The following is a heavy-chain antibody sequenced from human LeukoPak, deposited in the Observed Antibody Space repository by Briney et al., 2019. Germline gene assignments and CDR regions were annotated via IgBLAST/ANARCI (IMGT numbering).Heavy chain of an antibody. CDR2: ISYDGSNK. Sequence: PGRSLRLSCAASGFTFSSYAMHWVRQAPGKGLEWVAVISYDGSNKYYADSVKGRFTISRDNSKNTLYLQMNSLRAEDTAVYYCARGHYVDTAMVPVYYYYGMDVWGQGTTVTVSS. CDR3: ARGHYVDTAMVPVYYYYGMDV. V-gene: IGHV3-30*04. J-gene: IGHJ6*02. CDR1: GFTFSSYA. D-gene: IGHD5-18*01.